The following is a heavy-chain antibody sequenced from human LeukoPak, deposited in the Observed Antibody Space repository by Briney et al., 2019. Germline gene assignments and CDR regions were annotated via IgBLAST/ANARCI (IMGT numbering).Heavy chain of an antibody. CDR3: ARDRQYCPYGVCREDTAMVGPHDY. V-gene: IGHV3-21*03. Sequence: GGSLRLSCAASGFTFSSYSMNWVRQAPGKGLEWVSSISSSSSYIYYADSVKGRFTISRDNAKNSLFLQMNSLRAEDTAVYYCARDRQYCPYGVCREDTAMVGPHDYWGQGTLVTVSS. CDR1: GFTFSSYS. J-gene: IGHJ4*02. CDR2: ISSSSSYI. D-gene: IGHD2-8*01.